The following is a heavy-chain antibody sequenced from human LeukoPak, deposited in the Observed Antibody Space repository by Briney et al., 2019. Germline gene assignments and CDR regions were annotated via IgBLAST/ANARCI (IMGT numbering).Heavy chain of an antibody. D-gene: IGHD3-22*01. J-gene: IGHJ4*02. Sequence: SETLSLTCTVSGGSISGYYWSWIRQPPGKGLEWIGYIYYSGSTSYNPSLKSRVTISVDTSKNQFSLKVSSVTAADTAVYYCARASSGFDYWGQGTLVTVSS. V-gene: IGHV4-59*01. CDR3: ARASSGFDY. CDR2: IYYSGST. CDR1: GGSISGYY.